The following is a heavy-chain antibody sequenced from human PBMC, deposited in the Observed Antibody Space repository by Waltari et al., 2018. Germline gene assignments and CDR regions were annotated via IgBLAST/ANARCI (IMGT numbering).Heavy chain of an antibody. CDR3: VKGSGGSLGDLDY. J-gene: IGHJ4*02. Sequence: MHWVRQAPGKGLEWVSGISWNSGTTGYADSVKGRFTISRDNAKNSLYLQMNSLRPEDTALYYCVKGSGGSLGDLDYWGQGTLVTVSS. D-gene: IGHD2-15*01. CDR2: ISWNSGTT. V-gene: IGHV3-9*01.